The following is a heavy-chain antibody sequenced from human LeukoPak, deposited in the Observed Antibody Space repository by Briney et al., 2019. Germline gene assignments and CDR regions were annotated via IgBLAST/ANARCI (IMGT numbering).Heavy chain of an antibody. J-gene: IGHJ6*03. Sequence: PSETLSPTCAVYGGSFSGYYWSWIRQPPGKGLEWIGEINHSGSTNYNPSLKSRVTISVDTSKNQFSLKLSSVTAADRAVYYCARGRYDIYGVAGRRGYYYYMDVWGKGTTVTVSS. CDR1: GGSFSGYY. CDR2: INHSGST. D-gene: IGHD3-9*01. CDR3: ARGRYDIYGVAGRRGYYYYMDV. V-gene: IGHV4-34*01.